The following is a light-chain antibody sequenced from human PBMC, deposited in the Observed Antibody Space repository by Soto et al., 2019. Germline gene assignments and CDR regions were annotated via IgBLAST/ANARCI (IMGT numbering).Light chain of an antibody. V-gene: IGKV1-39*01. CDR2: AAS. CDR3: QQSYSTPRT. CDR1: QSISSY. Sequence: DIQMSQSPSSLSASVGDRVTITCRASQSISSYLNWYQQKPGKAPKVLISAASSLQSGVPSRFSGSGSGTDFTLTINSLQPEDFATYYCQQSYSTPRTFGGGTKVEIK. J-gene: IGKJ4*01.